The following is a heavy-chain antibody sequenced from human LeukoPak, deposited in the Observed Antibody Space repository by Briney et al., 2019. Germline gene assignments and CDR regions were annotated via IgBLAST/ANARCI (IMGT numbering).Heavy chain of an antibody. Sequence: GASVKVSCKASGYTFTSYAMHWVRQAPGQGLEWMGGIIPIFGTANYAQKFQGRVTITTDESTSTAYMELSSLRSEDTAVYYCARTGYTSSWSLDYWGQGTLVTVSP. CDR3: ARTGYTSSWSLDY. J-gene: IGHJ4*02. D-gene: IGHD6-13*01. CDR1: GYTFTSYA. CDR2: IIPIFGTA. V-gene: IGHV1-69*05.